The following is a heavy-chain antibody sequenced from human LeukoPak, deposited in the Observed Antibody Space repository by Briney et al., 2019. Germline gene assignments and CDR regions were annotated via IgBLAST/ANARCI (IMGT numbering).Heavy chain of an antibody. V-gene: IGHV4-39*01. CDR3: GRTNPSVDY. CDR2: IFYTGNT. J-gene: IGHJ4*02. Sequence: PSETLSLTCSVSGGSISSRDYYWGWIRQPPGKGLEWIGSIFYTGNTHYNPSLKSQVSMSVDTAKNQFSLKLSSVTAPDTAVYYCGRTNPSVDYWGQGTLVTVSS. CDR1: GGSISSRDYY.